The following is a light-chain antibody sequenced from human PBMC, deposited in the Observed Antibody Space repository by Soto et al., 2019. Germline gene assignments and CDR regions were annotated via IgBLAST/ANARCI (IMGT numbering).Light chain of an antibody. CDR2: TIN. CDR3: AAWDDSLNGVV. V-gene: IGLV1-44*01. CDR1: SSNIGSNT. Sequence: QSVLTQPPSASGTPGQRVTICCSGSSSNIGSNTVNWYQQLPGTAPKLLIYTINQRPSGVPDRFSGSRSGTSASLAISGLQSEDEAHYYCAAWDDSLNGVVFGGGTKLTVL. J-gene: IGLJ3*02.